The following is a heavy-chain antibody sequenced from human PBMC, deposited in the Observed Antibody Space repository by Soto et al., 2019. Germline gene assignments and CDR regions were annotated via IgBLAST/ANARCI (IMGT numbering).Heavy chain of an antibody. Sequence: PSETLSLTCAVYGGCFSGYYWSWNSQPPGKGLEWIGEINHSGSTNYNPSLKSRVTISVDSSKNQFSLKLSSVTATDTAVYYCARRGYSGYDPTVPHGMDVWGQGTTVT. CDR2: INHSGST. V-gene: IGHV4-34*01. CDR3: ARRGYSGYDPTVPHGMDV. CDR1: GGCFSGYY. D-gene: IGHD5-12*01. J-gene: IGHJ6*02.